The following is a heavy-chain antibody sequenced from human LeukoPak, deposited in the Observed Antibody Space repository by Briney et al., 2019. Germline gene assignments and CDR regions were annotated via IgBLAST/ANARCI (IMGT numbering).Heavy chain of an antibody. D-gene: IGHD5-18*01. CDR2: MSISDGGRT. Sequence: SETLALTCTVSGYSISSGYYWGWIRQPPVKGLEWIGSMSISDGGRTYYNPPLKSRVTISVDTSKNQFSLKLSSVTAADTAVYYCVRDNGGVTDALDVWGQGTMVTVSS. CDR3: VRDNGGVTDALDV. V-gene: IGHV4-38-2*02. J-gene: IGHJ3*01. CDR1: GYSISSGYY.